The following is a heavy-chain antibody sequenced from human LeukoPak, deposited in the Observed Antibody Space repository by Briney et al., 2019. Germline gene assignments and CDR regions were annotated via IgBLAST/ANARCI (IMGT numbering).Heavy chain of an antibody. V-gene: IGHV4-59*01. Sequence: PSETLSLTCTVSGGSISSYYWSWIRQPPGKGLEWIGYIYYSGSTNYNPSLKSRVTISVDTSKNQFSLKLSSATAADTAVYYCARGTVAPNWFDPWGQGTLVTVSS. CDR3: ARGTVAPNWFDP. J-gene: IGHJ5*02. CDR2: IYYSGST. CDR1: GGSISSYY. D-gene: IGHD6-19*01.